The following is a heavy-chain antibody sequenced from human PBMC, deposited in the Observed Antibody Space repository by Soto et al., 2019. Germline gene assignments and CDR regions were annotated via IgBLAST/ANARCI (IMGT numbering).Heavy chain of an antibody. D-gene: IGHD4-17*01. J-gene: IGHJ4*02. CDR2: IYYSGST. CDR1: GGSISSYY. V-gene: IGHV4-59*01. Sequence: SETLSLTCTVSGGSISSYYWSWIRQPPGKGLEWIGYIYYSGSTNYNPSLKSRVTISVDTSKNQFSLKLSSVTAADTAVYYCARSHVRATVTKFDYWGQGTLVTVSS. CDR3: ARSHVRATVTKFDY.